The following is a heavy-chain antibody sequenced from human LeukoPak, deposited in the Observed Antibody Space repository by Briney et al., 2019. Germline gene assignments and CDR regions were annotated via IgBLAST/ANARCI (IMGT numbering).Heavy chain of an antibody. CDR3: ARVLFNWPTDY. V-gene: IGHV1-8*01. CDR1: GYTFTSYD. D-gene: IGHD1-1*01. CDR2: MNPNSGNT. Sequence: ASVKVSCKASGYTFTSYDISWVRQATGQGLEWMGWMNPNSGNTGYAQKLQGRVTMTTDTSTSTAYMELRSLRSDDTAVYYCARVLFNWPTDYWGQGTLVTVSS. J-gene: IGHJ4*02.